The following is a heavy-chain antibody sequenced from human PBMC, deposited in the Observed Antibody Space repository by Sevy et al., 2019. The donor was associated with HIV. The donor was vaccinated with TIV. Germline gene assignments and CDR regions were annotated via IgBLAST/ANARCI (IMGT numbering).Heavy chain of an antibody. CDR1: GASVSYGNYY. CDR2: ISYIAST. D-gene: IGHD6-13*01. J-gene: IGHJ4*02. CDR3: VRDRIAAAGGYFDY. V-gene: IGHV4-61*01. Sequence: SETLSLTCTVSGASVSYGNYYWTWIRQPPGKGLEWIGYISYIASTNYNPSLKSRVTLSIATAKNPLSLRLNSVTATDTAVYYCVRDRIAAAGGYFDYWGQGALVTVSS.